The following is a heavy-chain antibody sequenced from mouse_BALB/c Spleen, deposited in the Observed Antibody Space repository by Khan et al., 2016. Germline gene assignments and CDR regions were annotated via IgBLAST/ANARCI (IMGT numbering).Heavy chain of an antibody. J-gene: IGHJ4*01. CDR1: GFTFNTNA. D-gene: IGHD1-1*01. CDR3: VRAPLSSYAMDY. CDR2: IRSKSNNYAT. Sequence: EVQLVETGGGLVQPKGSLKLSCAASGFTFNTNAMKWVRQAPGKGLEWVARIRSKSNNYATYYADSVKDRFTISRDDSQSMLYLQMNNLKTEDTAMYYCVRAPLSSYAMDYWGQGTSVTVSS. V-gene: IGHV10S3*01.